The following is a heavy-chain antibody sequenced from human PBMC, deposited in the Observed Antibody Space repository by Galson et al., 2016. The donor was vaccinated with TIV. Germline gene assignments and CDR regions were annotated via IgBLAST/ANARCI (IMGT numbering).Heavy chain of an antibody. CDR2: IRYDGSEK. J-gene: IGHJ4*02. D-gene: IGHD3-22*01. V-gene: IGHV3-30*02. Sequence: AFIRYDGSEKYVADSVKGRFIISRDNSKNMLYLQMNSVRVDDTGLYYCAKDSEYYFDTSGYYFPLDHWGQGTLVTVSS. CDR3: AKDSEYYFDTSGYYFPLDH.